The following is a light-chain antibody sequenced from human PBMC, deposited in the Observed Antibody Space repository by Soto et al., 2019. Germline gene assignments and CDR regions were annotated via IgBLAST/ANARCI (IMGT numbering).Light chain of an antibody. CDR1: QSMGSY. CDR2: AAS. CDR3: QQSYSTPWT. Sequence: DIQMTQSPSSLSASVGDRVTITCRASQSMGSYLNWYQQKPGKAPKLLIYAASSLQSGVPSRFSGSGSGTDFTLTISSLQPEDFATYYCQQSYSTPWTFGQGTKVDI. V-gene: IGKV1-39*01. J-gene: IGKJ1*01.